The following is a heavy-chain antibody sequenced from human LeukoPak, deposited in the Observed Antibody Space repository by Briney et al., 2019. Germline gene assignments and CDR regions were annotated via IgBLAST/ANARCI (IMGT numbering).Heavy chain of an antibody. J-gene: IGHJ4*02. V-gene: IGHV3-30*03. Sequence: GGSLRLSCAASGFTFSNYVIHWVRQAPGKGLEWLAVISYDGTNKYYADTVKGRFTISRDHSQSTVDLQMNTLRGADTAVYYCARVSIAAAVHFDYWGQGTLVTVSS. D-gene: IGHD6-25*01. CDR2: ISYDGTNK. CDR3: ARVSIAAAVHFDY. CDR1: GFTFSNYV.